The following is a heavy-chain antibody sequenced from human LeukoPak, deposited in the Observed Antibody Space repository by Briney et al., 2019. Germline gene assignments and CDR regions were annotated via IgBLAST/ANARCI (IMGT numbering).Heavy chain of an antibody. D-gene: IGHD2-2*01. Sequence: RGGSLRLSCAASGFTFSTYWMGWVRQSPGKGLEWVANIKQDGSEKHYVDSVKGRFTISRDNTKNSLYLQMNSLRAEDTAVYYCARAYQLPLFWGQGTLVTVSS. CDR1: GFTFSTYW. CDR3: ARAYQLPLF. CDR2: IKQDGSEK. V-gene: IGHV3-7*01. J-gene: IGHJ4*02.